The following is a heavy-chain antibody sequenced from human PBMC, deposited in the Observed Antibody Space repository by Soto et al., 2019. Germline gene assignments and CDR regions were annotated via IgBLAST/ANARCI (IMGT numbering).Heavy chain of an antibody. CDR1: GFSFSSYA. CDR2: ISGSGGST. V-gene: IGHV3-23*01. CDR3: ANIFNWKYFDY. Sequence: GGSLRLSCAASGFSFSSYAMSWVRQTPGKGLEWVSAISGSGGSTYYADSVKGRFTISRDNSKNTLYLQMNSLRAEDTAVYYCANIFNWKYFDYWGQGTLVTVSS. J-gene: IGHJ4*02. D-gene: IGHD1-1*01.